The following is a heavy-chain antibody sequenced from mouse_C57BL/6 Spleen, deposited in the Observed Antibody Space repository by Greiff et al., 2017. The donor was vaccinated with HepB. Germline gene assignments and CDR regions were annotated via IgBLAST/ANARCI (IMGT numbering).Heavy chain of an antibody. D-gene: IGHD2-5*01. CDR3: ARDYSNSNWYFDV. CDR2: ISYDGSN. V-gene: IGHV3-6*01. Sequence: VQLKESGPGLVKPSQSLSLTCSVPGYSITSGYYWNWIRQFPGNKLEWMGYISYDGSNNYNPSLKNRISITRDTSKNQFFLKLNSVTTEDTATYYCARDYSNSNWYFDVWGTGTTVTVSS. CDR1: GYSITSGYY. J-gene: IGHJ1*03.